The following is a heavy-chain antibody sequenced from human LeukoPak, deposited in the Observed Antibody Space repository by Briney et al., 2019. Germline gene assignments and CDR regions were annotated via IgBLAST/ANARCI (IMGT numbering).Heavy chain of an antibody. CDR2: ISWNSGSI. CDR3: ARIQNRYYYGMDV. D-gene: IGHD2/OR15-2a*01. Sequence: GGSLRLSCAASGFTFDDYAMHWVRQAPGKGLEWVSGISWNSGSIGYADSVKGRFTISRDNAKNSLYLQMNSLRAEDTALYYCARIQNRYYYGMDVWGQGTTVTVSS. V-gene: IGHV3-9*01. J-gene: IGHJ6*02. CDR1: GFTFDDYA.